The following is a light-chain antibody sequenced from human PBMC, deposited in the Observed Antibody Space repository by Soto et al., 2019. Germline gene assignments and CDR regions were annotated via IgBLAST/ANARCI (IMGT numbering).Light chain of an antibody. J-gene: IGKJ3*01. Sequence: EIVLTQSPGTLSLSPGERATLSCRASQSVSRSYLAWYQQKPGQSPRLLIYGASSRATGIPDRFSGSGSGTDFTLTISRLEPEDFAVYYCQQYGSSPTFGPLTKVDIK. CDR3: QQYGSSPT. CDR1: QSVSRSY. V-gene: IGKV3-20*01. CDR2: GAS.